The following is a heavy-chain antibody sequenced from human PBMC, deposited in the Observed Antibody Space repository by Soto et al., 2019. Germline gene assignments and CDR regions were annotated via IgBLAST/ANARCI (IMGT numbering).Heavy chain of an antibody. J-gene: IGHJ3*02. CDR3: ARSRYYYDSSGYYYDHAFDI. V-gene: IGHV5-51*01. Sequence: PGESLKISCKGSGYSFTSYWIGWVRQMPGKGLEWMGIIYPGDSDTRYSPSFQGQVTISADKSISTAYLQWSSLKASDTAMYYCARSRYYYDSSGYYYDHAFDIWGQGIMVTVSS. D-gene: IGHD3-22*01. CDR2: IYPGDSDT. CDR1: GYSFTSYW.